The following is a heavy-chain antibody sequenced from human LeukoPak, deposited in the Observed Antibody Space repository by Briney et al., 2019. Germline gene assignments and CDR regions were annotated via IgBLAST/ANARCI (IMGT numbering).Heavy chain of an antibody. V-gene: IGHV3-30*02. J-gene: IGHJ4*02. CDR3: AKGQGIDY. CDR2: IRYDGSNK. CDR1: GFTFSSYG. Sequence: PGGSLRLSCEAAGFTFSSYGMHWVRQAPGKGLEWVDFIRYDGSNKYYADSVKGRFTISRDNSKNTLCLQMNSLRAEDTAVYYCAKGQGIDYWGQGTLVTVSS.